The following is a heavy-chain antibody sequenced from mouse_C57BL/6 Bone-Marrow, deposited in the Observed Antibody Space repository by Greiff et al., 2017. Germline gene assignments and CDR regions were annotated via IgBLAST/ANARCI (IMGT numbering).Heavy chain of an antibody. D-gene: IGHD4-1*01. Sequence: QVQLQQSGAELVRPGTSVKVSCKASGYAFTNYLIEWVKQRPGQGLEWIGVINPGSGGTNYNEKFKGKATLTADKSSSTAYMQLSSLTSEDSAVYFCARWEKNFDYWGQGTTLTVSS. V-gene: IGHV1-54*01. CDR3: ARWEKNFDY. CDR1: GYAFTNYL. CDR2: INPGSGGT. J-gene: IGHJ2*01.